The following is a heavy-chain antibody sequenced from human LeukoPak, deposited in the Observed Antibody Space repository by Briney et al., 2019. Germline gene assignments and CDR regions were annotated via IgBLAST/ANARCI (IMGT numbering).Heavy chain of an antibody. CDR1: GFTVSSNY. J-gene: IGHJ4*02. D-gene: IGHD3-16*01. CDR3: ARDRTFGGVDY. CDR2: IYSGGST. V-gene: IGHV3-53*01. Sequence: PGGSLRLSCAASGFTVSSNYMSWVRQAPGKGLEWVSVIYSGGSTYYADSVKGRFTISRDNSKNTLYPQMNSLRAEDTAVYYCARDRTFGGVDYWGQGTLVTVSS.